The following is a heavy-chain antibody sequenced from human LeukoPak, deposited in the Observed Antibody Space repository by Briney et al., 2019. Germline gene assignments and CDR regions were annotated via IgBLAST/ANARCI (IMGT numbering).Heavy chain of an antibody. Sequence: GGSLRLSCAASGFTFSRHWMSWVRRAPGKGLERVAHMNQDGSAIYYVDSVKGRFTISRDNAKNSLYLQMNGLTVADTAVYYCARTVPGYPDDYFDYWGQGTLVTVSS. CDR3: ARTVPGYPDDYFDY. CDR1: GFTFSRHW. CDR2: MNQDGSAI. V-gene: IGHV3-7*01. D-gene: IGHD6-19*01. J-gene: IGHJ4*02.